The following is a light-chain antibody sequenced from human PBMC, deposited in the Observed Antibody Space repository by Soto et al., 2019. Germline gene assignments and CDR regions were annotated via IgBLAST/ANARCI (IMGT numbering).Light chain of an antibody. Sequence: EIVMTQSPATLSESPGERATISCRASQSVSSNLAWYQQKPDQAPRLLIYGASTRATGIPARFSGSGSGTEFSLTVSSLQSEVFAVYYCQQYNNWPPWTFGHGTKVEIK. J-gene: IGKJ1*01. CDR1: QSVSSN. CDR2: GAS. V-gene: IGKV3-15*01. CDR3: QQYNNWPPWT.